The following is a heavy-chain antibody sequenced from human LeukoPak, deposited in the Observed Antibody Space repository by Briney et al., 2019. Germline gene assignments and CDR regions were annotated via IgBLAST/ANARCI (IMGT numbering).Heavy chain of an antibody. D-gene: IGHD2-2*01. CDR3: ARGDSTSWVDY. CDR2: MYHSGDT. J-gene: IGHJ4*02. CDR1: GASVSSRY. V-gene: IGHV4-59*02. Sequence: PSETLSLTCSVSGASVSSRYWSWIRQPPGKGLEWIGYMYHSGDTNSKPSLKGRVTISIDTSKNHFSLKLTSVTAADTAIYYCARGDSTSWVDYWGQGTLVTVSS.